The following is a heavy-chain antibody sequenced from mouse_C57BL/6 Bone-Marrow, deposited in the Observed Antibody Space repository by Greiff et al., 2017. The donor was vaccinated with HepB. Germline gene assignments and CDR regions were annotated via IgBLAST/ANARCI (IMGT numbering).Heavy chain of an antibody. J-gene: IGHJ1*03. CDR2: SRNKANDYTT. CDR3: ARDASMVTTSHWYFDV. CDR1: GFTFSDFY. V-gene: IGHV7-1*01. D-gene: IGHD2-2*01. Sequence: EVKLVESGGGLVQSGRSLRLSCATSGFTFSDFYMEWVRQAPGKGLEWIAASRNKANDYTTEYSASVKGRFIVSRDTSQSILYLQMNALRAEDTAIYYCARDASMVTTSHWYFDVWGTGTTVTVSS.